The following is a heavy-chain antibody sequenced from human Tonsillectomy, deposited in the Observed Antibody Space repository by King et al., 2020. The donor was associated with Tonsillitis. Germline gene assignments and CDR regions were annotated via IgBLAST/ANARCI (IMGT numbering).Heavy chain of an antibody. CDR2: IYYSGNT. D-gene: IGHD5-18*01. CDR3: ARNAYGYGYGYYFDY. Sequence: VQLQESGPGLVKPSETLSLTCTVSGGSISSYYWSWIRQPPGKGLEWIGDIYYSGNTNYNPSLKSRVTISVDTSKNQFSLNLSSVTAADTAVYYCARNAYGYGYGYYFDYWGQGALVTVSS. J-gene: IGHJ4*02. V-gene: IGHV4-59*08. CDR1: GGSISSYY.